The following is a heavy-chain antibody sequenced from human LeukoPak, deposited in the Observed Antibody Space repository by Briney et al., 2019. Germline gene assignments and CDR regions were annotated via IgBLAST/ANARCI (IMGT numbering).Heavy chain of an antibody. CDR1: GFTVSSNY. CDR2: IYSGGST. Sequence: GGSLRLSCAASGFTVSSNYMSWVRQAPGKGLEWVSVIYSGGSTYYADSVKGRSTISRDNSKNKRDLQKKSLRAEETAVYYCARAPGYSSSWYATFYYMDVWGKGTTVTVSS. CDR3: ARAPGYSSSWYATFYYMDV. V-gene: IGHV3-53*01. D-gene: IGHD6-13*01. J-gene: IGHJ6*03.